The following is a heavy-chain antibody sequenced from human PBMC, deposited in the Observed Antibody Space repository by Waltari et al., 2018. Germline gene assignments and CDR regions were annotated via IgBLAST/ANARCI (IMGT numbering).Heavy chain of an antibody. D-gene: IGHD3-10*01. J-gene: IGHJ4*02. V-gene: IGHV4-39*01. Sequence: QLQLQESGPGLVKPSETLSLTCTVSGGSISSSRYYWGWIRPPPGKGLEWIGSIYYSGSTYYNPSLKSRVTISVDTSKNQFSLKLSSVTAADTAVYYCARLIHLWFGEFDYWGQGTLVTVSS. CDR3: ARLIHLWFGEFDY. CDR2: IYYSGST. CDR1: GGSISSSRYY.